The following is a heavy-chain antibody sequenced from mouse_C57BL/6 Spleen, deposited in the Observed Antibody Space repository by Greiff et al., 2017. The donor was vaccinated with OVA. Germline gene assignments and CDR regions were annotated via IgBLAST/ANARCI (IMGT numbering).Heavy chain of an antibody. CDR2: ISDGGSYT. V-gene: IGHV5-4*01. D-gene: IGHD1-1*01. CDR3: ARDYYGSSLMDD. J-gene: IGHJ4*01. CDR1: GFTFSSYA. Sequence: DVKLVESGGGLVKPGGSLKHSCAASGFTFSSYAMSWVRQTPEKRLEWVATISDGGSYTYYPDNVKGRFTISRDNAKNNLYLQMSHLKSEDTAMYYCARDYYGSSLMDDWGQGTSVTVSS.